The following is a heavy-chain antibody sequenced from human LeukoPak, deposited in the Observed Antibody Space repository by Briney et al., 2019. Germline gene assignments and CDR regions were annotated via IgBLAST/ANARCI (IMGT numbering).Heavy chain of an antibody. CDR3: TRDMIRGVVNY. Sequence: GGSLRLSCAASGFTFSNYWMSWVRQAPGKGLEWVANIKEDGSDKYHVDSVKGRFIISRDNVKNSLYLQMNSLRVEDTAVYYCTRDMIRGVVNYWGQGTLVTVSS. CDR1: GFTFSNYW. D-gene: IGHD3-10*01. CDR2: IKEDGSDK. J-gene: IGHJ4*02. V-gene: IGHV3-7*01.